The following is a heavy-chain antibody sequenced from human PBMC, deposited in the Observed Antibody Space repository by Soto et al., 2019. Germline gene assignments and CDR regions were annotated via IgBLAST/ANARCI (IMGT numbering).Heavy chain of an antibody. CDR1: GFTFSSYA. V-gene: IGHV3-23*01. J-gene: IGHJ4*02. Sequence: EVQLLESGGGLVQPGESLRLSCAASGFTFSSYAMSWVRQAPGKGLEWVSVISGSDDSTYYADSVKGRFTISRDNSKNTLYLQMNRLRAEDTDVYYCAKRSSSSTFDYWGQRTLVTVSS. CDR3: AKRSSSSTFDY. D-gene: IGHD6-6*01. CDR2: ISGSDDST.